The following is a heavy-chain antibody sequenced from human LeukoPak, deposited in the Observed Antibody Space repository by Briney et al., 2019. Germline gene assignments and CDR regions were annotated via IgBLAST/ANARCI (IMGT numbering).Heavy chain of an antibody. CDR3: AREMGYCSSTSCPLDYYYVYYGIDA. D-gene: IGHD2-2*01. CDR2: INPNSGGT. CDR1: GYTFSGHY. J-gene: IGHJ6*02. V-gene: IGHV1-2*02. Sequence: GASVKVSCKASGYTFSGHYMHWVRQAPGQGLEWMGWINPNSGGTKYAQKFQGRVTMTRDTSISTAYMELSSMRSDDTAVYYCAREMGYCSSTSCPLDYYYVYYGIDAWGQGTTVTVSS.